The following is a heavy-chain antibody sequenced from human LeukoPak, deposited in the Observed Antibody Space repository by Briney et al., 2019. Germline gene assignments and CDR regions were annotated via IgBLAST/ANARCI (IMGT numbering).Heavy chain of an antibody. V-gene: IGHV4-39*07. CDR2: IYYSGST. CDR1: GGSISSSSYY. D-gene: IGHD3-22*01. J-gene: IGHJ4*02. CDR3: ARATYYYDSSGYSGFDY. Sequence: SETLSLTCTVSGGSISSSSYYWGWIRQPPGKGLEWIGSIYYSGSTYYNPSLKSRVTISVDTSKNQFSLKLSSVTAADTAVYYCARATYYYDSSGYSGFDYWGQGTLVTVSS.